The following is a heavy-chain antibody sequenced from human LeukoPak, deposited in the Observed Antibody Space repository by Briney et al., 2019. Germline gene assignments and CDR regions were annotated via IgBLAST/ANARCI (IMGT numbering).Heavy chain of an antibody. CDR1: GYPFTGFY. CDR2: INPHSGET. Sequence: ASVKVSCKASGYPFTGFYVHWVRQAPGEGPEWMGWINPHSGETDYGQKFQGRVTMTRDTSIGTAYVELTGLKSDDTAVYFCARPMAGGTYSLILAHWGQGTLVTVSP. J-gene: IGHJ4*02. V-gene: IGHV1-2*02. CDR3: ARPMAGGTYSLILAH. D-gene: IGHD1-26*01.